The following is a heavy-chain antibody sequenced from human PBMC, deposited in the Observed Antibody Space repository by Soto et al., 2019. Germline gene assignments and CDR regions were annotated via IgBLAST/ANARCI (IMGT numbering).Heavy chain of an antibody. CDR2: VHISGHS. V-gene: IGHV4-4*02. D-gene: IGHD1-1*01. CDR3: ARVRQGCSANNCYFDP. J-gene: IGHJ5*01. Sequence: SETLSLTCTLSGGSVRAPDWWNWVRQSPDKGLEWIAEVHISGHSNYNPSLRSRVSVSIDSSKNQFYLNLNSVTAADAAIYYCARVRQGCSANNCYFDPWGQGTQVTVSS. CDR1: GGSVRAPDW.